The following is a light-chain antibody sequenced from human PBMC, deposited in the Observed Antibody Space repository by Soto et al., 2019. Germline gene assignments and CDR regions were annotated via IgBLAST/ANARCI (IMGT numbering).Light chain of an antibody. Sequence: EIVMTQSPATLSVSPGERATLSCRASQSVSSNLAWYQQKPGQAPRLLIYGASTRATGIPARFSGSGSGTEFTLTISSLQSEDCAVYYCQQYNNWPRLTVGGGTKVEIK. CDR2: GAS. CDR1: QSVSSN. J-gene: IGKJ4*01. V-gene: IGKV3-15*01. CDR3: QQYNNWPRLT.